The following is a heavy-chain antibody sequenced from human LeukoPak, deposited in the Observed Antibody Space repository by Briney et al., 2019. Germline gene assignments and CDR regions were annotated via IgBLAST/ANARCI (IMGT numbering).Heavy chain of an antibody. V-gene: IGHV3-43D*04. D-gene: IGHD6-19*01. Sequence: PVGSLRLSCAASGFTFDDYAMHWVRQAPGKGLEWVSLISWDGGSTYYADSVKGRFTISRDNSKNSLYLQMNSLRAEDTALYYCAKGISGYSSGWSVYYYMDVWGKGTTVTVS. CDR3: AKGISGYSSGWSVYYYMDV. CDR1: GFTFDDYA. CDR2: ISWDGGST. J-gene: IGHJ6*03.